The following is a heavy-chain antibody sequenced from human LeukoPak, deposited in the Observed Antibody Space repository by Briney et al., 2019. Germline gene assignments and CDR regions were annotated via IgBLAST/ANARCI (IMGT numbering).Heavy chain of an antibody. J-gene: IGHJ5*02. CDR2: IYYSGST. V-gene: IGHV4-59*01. Sequence: SETLSLTCTVSGGSISSYYWSWIRQPPGKGLEWIGYIYYSGSTNYNPSLKSRVTISVDTSKNQFSLKVSSVTAADTAVYYCARVPHCSSTSCYRNWFDPWGQGTLVTVSS. CDR3: ARVPHCSSTSCYRNWFDP. CDR1: GGSISSYY. D-gene: IGHD2-2*01.